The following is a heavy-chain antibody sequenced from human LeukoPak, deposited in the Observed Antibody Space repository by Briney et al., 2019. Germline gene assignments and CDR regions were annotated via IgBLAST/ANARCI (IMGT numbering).Heavy chain of an antibody. CDR3: ARENYDILTGYYWYYYMDV. V-gene: IGHV4-61*02. D-gene: IGHD3-9*01. CDR1: GASISSGNDY. J-gene: IGHJ6*03. CDR2: VYTGGST. Sequence: SETLSLTCTVSGASISSGNDYWSWIRQPAGKGLEWIGRVYTGGSTNYNPSLKSRVTISVDTSKNQFSLKLNSVTAADTAVYYCARENYDILTGYYWYYYMDVWGKGTTVTISS.